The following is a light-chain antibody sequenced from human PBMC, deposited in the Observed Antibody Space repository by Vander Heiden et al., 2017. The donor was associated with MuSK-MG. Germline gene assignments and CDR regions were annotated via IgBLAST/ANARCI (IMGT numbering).Light chain of an antibody. CDR2: EDY. Sequence: NFMLTPPHSVSESPGKTVTISCTPNSGNIGDNFVQWYQQRPGSSPTTVIQEDYQRAPGVPDRFSGSIDTSSNSASLTISGLQTEDEADYYCQTYDVNNHAVFGGGTKLTVL. CDR3: QTYDVNNHAV. V-gene: IGLV6-57*01. CDR1: SGNIGDNF. J-gene: IGLJ2*01.